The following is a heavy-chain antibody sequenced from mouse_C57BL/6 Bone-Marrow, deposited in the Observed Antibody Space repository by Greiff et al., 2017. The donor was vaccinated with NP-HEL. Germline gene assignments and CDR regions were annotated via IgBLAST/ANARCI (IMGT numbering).Heavy chain of an antibody. CDR1: GYTFTSYW. Sequence: QVQLQQPGAELVKPGASVKLSCKASGYTFTSYWMHWVKQRPGQGLEWIGRIHPSDSDTNYNQKFKGKATLTVDKSSSTAYMQLSSLTSEDSAVYYCAKPIYYDYDAEGYYYAMDYWGQGTSVTVSS. CDR2: IHPSDSDT. V-gene: IGHV1-74*01. J-gene: IGHJ4*01. D-gene: IGHD2-4*01. CDR3: AKPIYYDYDAEGYYYAMDY.